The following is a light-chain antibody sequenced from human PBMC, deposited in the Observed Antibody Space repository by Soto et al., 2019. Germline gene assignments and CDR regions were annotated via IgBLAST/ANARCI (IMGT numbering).Light chain of an antibody. CDR3: TSWTTSTTMI. V-gene: IGLV2-14*03. CDR1: SSGIGAYNF. CDR2: DVN. Sequence: QSALTQPASVSGSPGQSITISCTGTSSGIGAYNFVSWYQQHPGKAPKLMLYDVNIRPSGVSNRFSGSKSGNTASLTISGLQAEDEADYYCTSWTTSTTMIFGGGTKPTDL. J-gene: IGLJ2*01.